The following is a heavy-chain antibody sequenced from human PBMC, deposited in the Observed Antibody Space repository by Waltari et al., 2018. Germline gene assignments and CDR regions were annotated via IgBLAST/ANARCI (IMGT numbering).Heavy chain of an antibody. CDR2: IYSGGST. V-gene: IGHV3-53*02. CDR1: GFTVSSNY. CDR3: ARDAPGYCSSTSCRALYGMDV. Sequence: EVQLVETGGGLIQPGGSLRLSCAASGFTVSSNYMSWVRQAPGKGLEWVSVIYSGGSTYYADSVKGRFTISRDNSKNTLYLQMNSLRAEDTAVYYCARDAPGYCSSTSCRALYGMDVWGQGTTVTVSS. J-gene: IGHJ6*02. D-gene: IGHD2-2*01.